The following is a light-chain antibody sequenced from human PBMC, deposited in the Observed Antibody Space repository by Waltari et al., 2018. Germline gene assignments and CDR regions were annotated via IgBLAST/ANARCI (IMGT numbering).Light chain of an antibody. CDR2: DVS. CDR3: CSYAGSYTYV. J-gene: IGLJ1*01. Sequence: QSALTQPRSVSGSPGQSVSISCTGTSNDIGGYDYVSWYQQHPGNAPKLIIYDVSNRPSEVSHRFSGSESGNTASLTISGLQAEDEADYYCCSYAGSYTYVFGTGTKVTV. V-gene: IGLV2-11*01. CDR1: SNDIGGYDY.